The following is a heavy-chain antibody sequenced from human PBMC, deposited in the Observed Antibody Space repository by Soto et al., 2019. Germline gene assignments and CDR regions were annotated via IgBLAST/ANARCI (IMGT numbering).Heavy chain of an antibody. J-gene: IGHJ6*02. CDR2: INPHSGDT. CDR3: ARGRTINYYGMDV. CDR1: GYTFTDSY. D-gene: IGHD5-12*01. V-gene: IGHV1-2*02. Sequence: GXSVKVSFKASGYTFTDSYIHWVRQAPGQRLEWMGWINPHSGDTHYAENFQGTITVTRDTSTSTAYMEMTGLRSDDTAVYYCARGRTINYYGMDVWGLGTTVTVSS.